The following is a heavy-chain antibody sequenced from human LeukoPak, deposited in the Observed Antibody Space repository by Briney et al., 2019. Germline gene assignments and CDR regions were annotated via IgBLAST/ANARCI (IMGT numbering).Heavy chain of an antibody. V-gene: IGHV3-74*01. D-gene: IGHD3-22*01. Sequence: PGGSLRLSCAASGFTFSSYFWMHWVRPAPGKGLVWVSRIRSDGGSSTYADSVKGRFTISRDNAKNTLYLQMNSLRAEDTAVYYCARENFYDSSGYDAFDIWGQGTMVTVSS. CDR3: ARENFYDSSGYDAFDI. CDR1: GFTFSSYFW. CDR2: IRSDGGSS. J-gene: IGHJ3*02.